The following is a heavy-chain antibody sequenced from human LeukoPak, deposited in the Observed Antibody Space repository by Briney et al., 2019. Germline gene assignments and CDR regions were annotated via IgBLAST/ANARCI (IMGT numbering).Heavy chain of an antibody. D-gene: IGHD2-8*01. CDR2: IYHSGST. CDR1: GGSISSGGYS. CDR3: ARDARCLDY. Sequence: PSETLSLTCAVSGGSISSGGYSWSWIRQPPGKGLEWIGYIYHSGSTYYNPSLKSRVTISVDRSKNQFSLKLSSVTAADTAVYYCARDARCLDYWGQGTLVTVSS. J-gene: IGHJ4*02. V-gene: IGHV4-30-2*01.